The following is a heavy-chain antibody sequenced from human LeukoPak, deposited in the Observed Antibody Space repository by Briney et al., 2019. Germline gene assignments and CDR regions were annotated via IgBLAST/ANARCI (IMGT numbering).Heavy chain of an antibody. CDR1: GFTVSSNY. V-gene: IGHV3-66*01. CDR3: ARAIVGGYYYYGMDV. D-gene: IGHD1-26*01. Sequence: GGSLRLSCAASGFTVSSNYMSWVRQAPGRGLEWVSVIYSGGSTYYADSVKGRFTISRDNSKNTLYLQMNSLRAEDTAVYYCARAIVGGYYYYGMDVWGQGTTVTVSS. CDR2: IYSGGST. J-gene: IGHJ6*02.